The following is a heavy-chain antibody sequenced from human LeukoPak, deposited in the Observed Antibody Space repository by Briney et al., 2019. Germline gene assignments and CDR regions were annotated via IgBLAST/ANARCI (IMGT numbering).Heavy chain of an antibody. V-gene: IGHV4-38-2*02. CDR3: ARELRGKYQLLLTYYYYMDV. CDR1: GYSISSGYY. CDR2: IYHSGST. Sequence: SETLSLTCTVSGYSISSGYYWGWIRQPPGKGLEWIGSIYHSGSTYYNPSLKSRVTISVDTSKNQFSLKLSSVTAADTAVYYCARELRGKYQLLLTYYYYMDVWGKGTTVTVSS. J-gene: IGHJ6*03. D-gene: IGHD2-2*01.